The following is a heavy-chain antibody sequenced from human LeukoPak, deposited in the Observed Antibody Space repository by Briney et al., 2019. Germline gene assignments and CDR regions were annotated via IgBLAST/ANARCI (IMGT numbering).Heavy chain of an antibody. J-gene: IGHJ5*02. D-gene: IGHD6-19*01. V-gene: IGHV4-39*01. CDR1: GGSISSSSYY. Sequence: PSETLSLTCTVSGGSISSSSYYWGWIRQPPGKGLEWIGSIYYSGSTYYNPSLKSRVTISVDTSKNQFSLKLSSVTAADTAVYYCARQEFYGIAVSWFDPWGQGTLVTVSS. CDR2: IYYSGST. CDR3: ARQEFYGIAVSWFDP.